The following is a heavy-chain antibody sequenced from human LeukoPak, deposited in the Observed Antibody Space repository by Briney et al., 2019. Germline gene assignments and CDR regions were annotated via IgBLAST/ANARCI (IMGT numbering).Heavy chain of an antibody. CDR3: AHVFGTGDY. D-gene: IGHD3-16*01. CDR2: IYWNDDK. Sequence: TXTLTLTCTFSGXSLSTSGVGVXWIRQPPGKALEWLALIYWNDDKRYSPSLKGRLTITKDTSKNQVVLTMTNMDPVDTATYYCAHVFGTGDYWGQGTLVTVSS. V-gene: IGHV2-5*01. CDR1: GXSLSTSGVG. J-gene: IGHJ4*02.